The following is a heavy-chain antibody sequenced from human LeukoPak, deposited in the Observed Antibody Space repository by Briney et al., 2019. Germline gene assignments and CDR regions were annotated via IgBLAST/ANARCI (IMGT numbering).Heavy chain of an antibody. J-gene: IGHJ5*02. D-gene: IGHD2-2*01. V-gene: IGHV4-4*07. Sequence: SETLSLTCTVPGDSTSGYYWSWIRQPAGKGLEWIGRMYTSGSANYNPSLKSRVTMSLDTSKKLFSLQMSLVTAADTAIYYCATERSRGLALWGQGALVIVSS. CDR3: ATERSRGLAL. CDR2: MYTSGSA. CDR1: GDSTSGYY.